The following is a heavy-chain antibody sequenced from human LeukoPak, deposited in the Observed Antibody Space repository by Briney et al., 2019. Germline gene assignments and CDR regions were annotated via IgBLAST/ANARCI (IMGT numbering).Heavy chain of an antibody. J-gene: IGHJ5*02. CDR3: ARDSGYSGYAFPWFDP. CDR2: VHPNSGST. D-gene: IGHD5-12*01. Sequence: GASVKVSCKASGYPFTTFEINWVRQAAGQRLEWMGWVHPNSGSTAYAQKFQGRVTMTRDTSISTAYMELTGLRSDDTAVYFCARDSGYSGYAFPWFDPWGQGTLVTVSS. CDR1: GYPFTTFE. V-gene: IGHV1-8*01.